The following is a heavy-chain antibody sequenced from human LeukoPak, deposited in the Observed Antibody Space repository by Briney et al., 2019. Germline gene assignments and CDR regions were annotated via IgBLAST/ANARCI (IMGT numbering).Heavy chain of an antibody. V-gene: IGHV4-59*08. CDR1: SGSISTNY. CDR2: IFHSGST. D-gene: IGHD3-22*01. Sequence: SETLSLTCTVSSGSISTNYWSWIRQSPGKGLEWMGYIFHSGSTTYNPSLSSRLTISVDTSKNQFSLELRSVTAADTAVYYCARQGTSGSYLTGLDVWGQGTTVTVS. CDR3: ARQGTSGSYLTGLDV. J-gene: IGHJ6*02.